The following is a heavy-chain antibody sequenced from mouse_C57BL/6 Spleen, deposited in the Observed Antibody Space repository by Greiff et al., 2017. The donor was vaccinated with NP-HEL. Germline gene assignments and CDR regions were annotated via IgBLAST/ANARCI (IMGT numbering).Heavy chain of an antibody. CDR2: INPGSGGT. CDR3: ARSGDYDEEDCDY. J-gene: IGHJ2*01. V-gene: IGHV1-54*01. Sequence: VQLQQSGAELVRPGTSVKVSCKASGYAFTNYLIEWVKQRPGQGLEWIGVINPGSGGTNYNEKFKGKATLTADKSSSTAYMQLSSLTSEDSAVYFCARSGDYDEEDCDYWGQGTTLTVSS. CDR1: GYAFTNYL. D-gene: IGHD2-4*01.